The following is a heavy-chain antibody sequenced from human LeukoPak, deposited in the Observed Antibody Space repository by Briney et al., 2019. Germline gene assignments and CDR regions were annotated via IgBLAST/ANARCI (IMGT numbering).Heavy chain of an antibody. V-gene: IGHV3-30*18. J-gene: IGHJ4*02. CDR1: GFRFNSHH. CDR3: AKDPRVLNSGSSAPVFRGFDY. D-gene: IGHD3-10*01. Sequence: PGGSLRLSCAVSGFRFNSHHMHWVRQAPNKGLEWVAVAPHDRSSPSHAASVNGRFTISRDNSKDTLFLQMNSLRAEDTAVYYCAKDPRVLNSGSSAPVFRGFDYWGQGTLVTVSS. CDR2: APHDRSSP.